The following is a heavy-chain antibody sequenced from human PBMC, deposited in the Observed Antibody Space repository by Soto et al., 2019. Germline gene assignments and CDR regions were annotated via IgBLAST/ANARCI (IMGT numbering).Heavy chain of an antibody. CDR1: GGSISSGDYY. CDR2: IYYSGST. CDR3: ARVNYYDSSAHYY. D-gene: IGHD3-22*01. V-gene: IGHV4-30-4*01. Sequence: SETLSLTCTVSGGSISSGDYYWSWIRQPPGKGLEWIGYIYYSGSTYYNPSLKSRVTISVDTSKNQFSLKLSSVTAADTAVYYCARVNYYDSSAHYYWGQGTQVTVSS. J-gene: IGHJ4*02.